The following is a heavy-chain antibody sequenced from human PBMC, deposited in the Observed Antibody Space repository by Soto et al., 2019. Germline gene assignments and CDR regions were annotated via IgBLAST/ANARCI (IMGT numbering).Heavy chain of an antibody. D-gene: IGHD3-3*01. Sequence: SETLSLTCTVSGAAVTNTNYYLGWIRHPPGKGLECLANLYYNWFTYYNPSLKSRVTISVDTSKNQFSLSLSSVTAADTGVYYWARQYDFWNGGDWCDPRGEGTLISVSS. V-gene: IGHV4-39*01. CDR3: ARQYDFWNGGDWCDP. J-gene: IGHJ5*02. CDR2: LYYNWFT. CDR1: GAAVTNTNYY.